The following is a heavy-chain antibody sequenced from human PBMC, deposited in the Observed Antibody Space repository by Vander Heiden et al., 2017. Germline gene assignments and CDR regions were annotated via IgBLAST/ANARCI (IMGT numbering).Heavy chain of an antibody. CDR3: VRAYSGTSYGYFY. J-gene: IGHJ4*02. V-gene: IGHV3-48*01. Sequence: EVQLVESGGGLVPPGGSLRLSSAAASGFTFSRYTMNWVRLAPGKGPEWVSYISASSSKTYYADSVKGRFTISRDNARNSLYLQMDSLRAEDTAVYYCVRAYSGTSYGYFYWGQGTLVTVSS. CDR1: GFTFSRYT. D-gene: IGHD1-26*01. CDR2: ISASSSKT.